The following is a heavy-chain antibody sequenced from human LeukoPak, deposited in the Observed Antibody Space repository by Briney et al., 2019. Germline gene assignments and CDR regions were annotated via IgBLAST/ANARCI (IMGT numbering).Heavy chain of an antibody. J-gene: IGHJ4*02. Sequence: GGSLRLSCAASGFTFSNAWMSWVRQAPGKGLEWVGRIESKTDGGTTDYAAPVKGRFTISRDDSKNTLYLQMNSLKTEDTAVYYCTTDPSGSSWYYFFDYWGQGTLVTVSS. CDR1: GFTFSNAW. D-gene: IGHD6-13*01. V-gene: IGHV3-15*04. CDR2: IESKTDGGTT. CDR3: TTDPSGSSWYYFFDY.